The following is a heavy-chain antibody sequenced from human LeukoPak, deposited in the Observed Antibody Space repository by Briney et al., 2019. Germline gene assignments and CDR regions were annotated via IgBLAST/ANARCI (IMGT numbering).Heavy chain of an antibody. Sequence: SETLSLTCTVSGGSISSYYWNWIRQPPGKGLEWIGYIYYSGSTNYNPSLKSRVTISVDTSKNQFSLKLSSVTAADTAVYYCARGKAYYYDSSNWYFDLWGRGTLVTVSS. CDR1: GGSISSYY. CDR3: ARGKAYYYDSSNWYFDL. J-gene: IGHJ2*01. V-gene: IGHV4-59*01. CDR2: IYYSGST. D-gene: IGHD3-22*01.